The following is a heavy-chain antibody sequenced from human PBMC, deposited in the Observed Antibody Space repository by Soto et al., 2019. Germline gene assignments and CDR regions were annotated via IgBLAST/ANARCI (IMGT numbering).Heavy chain of an antibody. D-gene: IGHD6-19*01. CDR2: IINGGQKT. CDR3: VKDRAFRTVAGTDH. Sequence: ETQLVESGGGLVEVGGSLRLSCAASGFTFNTYWMHWVRQAPGKGLVWVARIINGGQKTDYADSVKGRFIISREDAKSTLFLQMNSLRADDAGVYYCVKDRAFRTVAGTDHWGQGALVTVSS. CDR1: GFTFNTYW. V-gene: IGHV3-74*01. J-gene: IGHJ4*02.